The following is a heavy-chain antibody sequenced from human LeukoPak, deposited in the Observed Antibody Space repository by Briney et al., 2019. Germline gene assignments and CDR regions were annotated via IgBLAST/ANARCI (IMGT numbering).Heavy chain of an antibody. D-gene: IGHD5-12*01. J-gene: IGHJ4*02. V-gene: IGHV4-39*01. Sequence: SETLSLTCTVSGGSISSSSYYWGWIRQPPGKGLEWIGSIYYSGSTYHNPSLKSRVTISVDTSKNQFSLKLSSVTAADTAVYYCARREDSGYDFSYYFDYWGQGTLVTVSS. CDR3: ARREDSGYDFSYYFDY. CDR2: IYYSGST. CDR1: GGSISSSSYY.